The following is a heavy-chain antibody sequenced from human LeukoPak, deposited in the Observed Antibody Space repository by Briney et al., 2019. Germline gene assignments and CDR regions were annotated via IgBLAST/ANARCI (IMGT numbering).Heavy chain of an antibody. Sequence: GESLKISCQGSGYSFPSYWIGWVRQMPGKGLEWMGIIYPGDSDTRYSPSFQGQVTISADRSVTTAYLQWSSLKASGTAMYYCARQLLEYSSSSGFDYWGQGALVTVSS. CDR3: ARQLLEYSSSSGFDY. D-gene: IGHD6-6*01. V-gene: IGHV5-51*01. J-gene: IGHJ4*02. CDR2: IYPGDSDT. CDR1: GYSFPSYW.